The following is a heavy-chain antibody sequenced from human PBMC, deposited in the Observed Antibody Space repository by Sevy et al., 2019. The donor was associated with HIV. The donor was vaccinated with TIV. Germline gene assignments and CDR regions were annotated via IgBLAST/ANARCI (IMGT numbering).Heavy chain of an antibody. CDR3: ANAYSGSYSHSYRYALDV. CDR2: ISHDGINE. Sequence: GGSLRLSCIGSGFSFSYYGIHWVRQSPGKGLDWVALISHDGINEYYADSVKGRFTISRDNSKNTVYLEMNSLRNEDTAIYVCANAYSGSYSHSYRYALDVWGQGTTVTVSS. CDR1: GFSFSYYG. J-gene: IGHJ6*02. D-gene: IGHD1-26*01. V-gene: IGHV3-30*18.